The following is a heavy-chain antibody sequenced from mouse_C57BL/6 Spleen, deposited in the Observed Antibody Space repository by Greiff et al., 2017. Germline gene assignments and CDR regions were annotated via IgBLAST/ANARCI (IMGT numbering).Heavy chain of an antibody. CDR3: ARRGIYYGNYGG. J-gene: IGHJ2*01. V-gene: IGHV2-9-1*01. CDR2: IWAGGGT. D-gene: IGHD2-1*01. Sequence: QVQLKESGPGLVAPSQSLSISCTVSGFSLTSYAISWVRQPPGKGLEWLGVIWAGGGTNYNSVLKSRLSISNDNSKSHVFLKMSSLQTDDTASYDCARRGIYYGNYGGWGQGTTLTVSS. CDR1: GFSLTSYA.